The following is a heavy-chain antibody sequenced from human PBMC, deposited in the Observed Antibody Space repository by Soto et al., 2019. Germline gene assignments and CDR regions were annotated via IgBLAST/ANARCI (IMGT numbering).Heavy chain of an antibody. V-gene: IGHV4-59*01. CDR1: GDSISTYY. Sequence: SETLSLTCTVSGDSISTYYWSWLRQPPGKGLEWIGYIYYSGSTNYNPSLKSRVTISVDTSKNQFSLKLSSVAAADTAVYYCASLNDYGDYFDYWGQGTLVTVSS. J-gene: IGHJ4*02. CDR3: ASLNDYGDYFDY. D-gene: IGHD4-17*01. CDR2: IYYSGST.